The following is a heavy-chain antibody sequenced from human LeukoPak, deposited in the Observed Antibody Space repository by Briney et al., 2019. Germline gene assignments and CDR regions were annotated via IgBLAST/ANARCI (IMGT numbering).Heavy chain of an antibody. CDR1: GFTFSTSA. Sequence: PGGSLRLSCAASGFTFSTSAMSWARQAPGKGLEWVSSISTTVGNTYYADSVKGRFTISRDNSNNTLYLQMNSLTAEDTAVYYCTKRAEFGGFDPWGQGTLVTVSS. CDR2: ISTTVGNT. J-gene: IGHJ5*02. D-gene: IGHD3-10*01. CDR3: TKRAEFGGFDP. V-gene: IGHV3-23*01.